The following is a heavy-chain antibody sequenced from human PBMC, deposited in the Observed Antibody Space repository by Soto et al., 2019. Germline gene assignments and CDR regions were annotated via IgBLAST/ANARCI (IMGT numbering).Heavy chain of an antibody. D-gene: IGHD1-1*01. J-gene: IGHJ3*02. CDR2: TYYRSKWYN. V-gene: IGHV6-1*01. CDR1: GDSVSSNSAA. Sequence: QVPLQQSGPGLVKPSQTLSLTCAISGDSVSSNSAAWNWIRQSPSRGLEWLGRTYYRSKWYNDYAVSVKSRITINPDTSKNQVSLQLNSVTPEDTAVYYCARVFRYYWNDERAFDIWGQGTMVTVSS. CDR3: ARVFRYYWNDERAFDI.